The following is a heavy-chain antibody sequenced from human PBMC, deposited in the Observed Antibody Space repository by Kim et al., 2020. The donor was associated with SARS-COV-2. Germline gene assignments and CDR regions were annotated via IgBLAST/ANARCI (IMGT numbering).Heavy chain of an antibody. J-gene: IGHJ4*02. CDR2: ISGSGGST. CDR3: ANDNLALGSYFSDY. D-gene: IGHD1-26*01. V-gene: IGHV3-23*01. Sequence: GGSLRLSCAASGFTFSSYAMSWVRQAPGKGLEWVSAISGSGGSTYYADSVKGRFTISRDNSKNTLYLQMNSLRAEDTAVYYCANDNLALGSYFSDYWGQGTLVTVSS. CDR1: GFTFSSYA.